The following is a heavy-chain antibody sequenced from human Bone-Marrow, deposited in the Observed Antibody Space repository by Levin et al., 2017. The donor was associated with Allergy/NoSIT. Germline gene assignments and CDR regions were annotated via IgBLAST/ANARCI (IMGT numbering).Heavy chain of an antibody. V-gene: IGHV3-15*07. J-gene: IGHJ6*02. Sequence: GGSLRLSCGASGFTFNDAWMIWVRQAPGKGLEWVGRIKRKSDGGTTDYAAPVKGRFTISKDDSKNMLYLQMNSLKTEDTAVYYCVADTVTTSDYGMDVWGQGTIVTVSS. CDR2: IKRKSDGGTT. CDR1: GFTFNDAW. CDR3: VADTVTTSDYGMDV. D-gene: IGHD4-17*01.